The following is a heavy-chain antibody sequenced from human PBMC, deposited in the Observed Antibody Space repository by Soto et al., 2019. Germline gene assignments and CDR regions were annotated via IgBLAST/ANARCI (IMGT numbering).Heavy chain of an antibody. V-gene: IGHV1-3*01. CDR2: INAGSGNT. CDR3: ARDCTNGVCSYYYYGMDV. D-gene: IGHD2-8*01. CDR1: GYTFTSYA. Sequence: ASVKVSCKASGYTFTSYAMHWVRQAPGQRLEWMGWINAGSGNTKYSQKFQGRVTITRDTSASTAYMELSSLRSEDTAVYYCARDCTNGVCSYYYYGMDVWGQGTTVTVSS. J-gene: IGHJ6*02.